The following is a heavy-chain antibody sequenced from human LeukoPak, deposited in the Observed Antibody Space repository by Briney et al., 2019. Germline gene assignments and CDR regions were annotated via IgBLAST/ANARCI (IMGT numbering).Heavy chain of an antibody. CDR3: ATIRFLEWLFPFDY. CDR2: INPNSGGT. Sequence: GASVKVSCKASGYTFTSYGISWVRQAPGQGLEWMGWINPNSGGTNYAQKFQGRVTMTRDTSISTAYMELSRLRSDDTAVYYCATIRFLEWLFPFDYWGQGTLVTVSS. CDR1: GYTFTSYG. J-gene: IGHJ4*02. V-gene: IGHV1-2*02. D-gene: IGHD3-3*01.